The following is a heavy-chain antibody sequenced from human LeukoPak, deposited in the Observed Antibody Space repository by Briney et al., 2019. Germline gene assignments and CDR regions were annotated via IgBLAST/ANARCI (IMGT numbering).Heavy chain of an antibody. CDR3: ARVFLGAYTARTSYSWFDP. V-gene: IGHV4-34*01. D-gene: IGHD5-18*01. CDR2: INHSGST. Sequence: PSETLSLTCAVYGGSFSGYYWSWIRQPPGKGLEWIGEINHSGSTNYNPSLKSRVTISVDTSKNQFSLKLSSVTAADTAVYYCARVFLGAYTARTSYSWFDPWGQGTLVTVSS. CDR1: GGSFSGYY. J-gene: IGHJ5*02.